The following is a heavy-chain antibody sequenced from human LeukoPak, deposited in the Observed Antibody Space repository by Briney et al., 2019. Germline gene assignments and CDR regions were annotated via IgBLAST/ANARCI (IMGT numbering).Heavy chain of an antibody. Sequence: GGSLRLSCLASGFTFGSHAIHWVRQAPGEGLAWVSRLKHDGSAPSYADSVKGRFTISRDNAKNTLYLQMSSLRAEDTGVYYCARDGFTGPVTAYLDYWGQGTPVTVSS. CDR3: ARDGFTGPVTAYLDY. J-gene: IGHJ4*02. CDR2: LKHDGSAP. D-gene: IGHD2-21*02. CDR1: GFTFGSHA. V-gene: IGHV3-74*01.